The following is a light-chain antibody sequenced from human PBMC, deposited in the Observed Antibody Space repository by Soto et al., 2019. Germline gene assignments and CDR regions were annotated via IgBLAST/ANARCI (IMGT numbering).Light chain of an antibody. V-gene: IGKV3-20*01. J-gene: IGKJ3*01. CDR1: QSVTSSN. Sequence: EIVLTQSPGTLSLSPGERATLSCGASQSVTSSNLAWYQQKPGQAPRLLIYGASSRATGIPDRFSGSGSGTDFTLAISRLEPEDFAVYYCQQYGSSPFTFGPGTKVDI. CDR3: QQYGSSPFT. CDR2: GAS.